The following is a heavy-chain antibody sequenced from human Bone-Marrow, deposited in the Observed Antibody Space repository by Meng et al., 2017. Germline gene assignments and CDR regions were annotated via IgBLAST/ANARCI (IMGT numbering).Heavy chain of an antibody. Sequence: QVQLQESGSGLVKPSGTLSLTCAVSGGSISSSNWWSWVGQPPGKGLEWIGEIYHSGSTNYNPSLKSRVTISVDKSKNQFSLKLSSVTAADTAVYYCASFPPPGKQWLVTDYWGQGTLVTVSS. CDR2: IYHSGST. CDR3: ASFPPPGKQWLVTDY. D-gene: IGHD6-19*01. V-gene: IGHV4-4*02. CDR1: GGSISSSNW. J-gene: IGHJ4*02.